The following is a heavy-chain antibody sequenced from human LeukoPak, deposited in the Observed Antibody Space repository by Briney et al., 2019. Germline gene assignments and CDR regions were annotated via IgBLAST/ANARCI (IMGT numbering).Heavy chain of an antibody. J-gene: IGHJ4*02. D-gene: IGHD6-13*01. Sequence: ASVKVSCKAPGYTFTSYYMHWVRQAPGQGLDWMGWINPTSGGTYYAQRFQGRVAMTRDTSISTAYMELTRLRSDDTAVYYCARALTPSSAGTIDYWGQGTLVTVSS. CDR3: ARALTPSSAGTIDY. V-gene: IGHV1-2*02. CDR1: GYTFTSYY. CDR2: INPTSGGT.